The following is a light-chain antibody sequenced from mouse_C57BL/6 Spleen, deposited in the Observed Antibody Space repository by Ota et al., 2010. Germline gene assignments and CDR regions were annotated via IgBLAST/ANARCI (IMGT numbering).Light chain of an antibody. CDR1: QSLLNSGNQKNY. J-gene: IGKJ5*01. V-gene: IGKV8-19*01. Sequence: DIVMTQSPSSLTVTAGETVTMSCKSSQSLLNSGNQKNYLTWYQQKAGQPPKLLIFWASTRESGVPDRFTGSGSGTDFTLTITSVQPEDLAVYYCQNDYSYPLTFGAGTKLELK. CDR2: WAS. CDR3: QNDYSYPLT.